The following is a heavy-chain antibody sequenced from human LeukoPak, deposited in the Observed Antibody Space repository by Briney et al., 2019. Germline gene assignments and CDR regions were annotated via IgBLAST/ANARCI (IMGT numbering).Heavy chain of an antibody. J-gene: IGHJ6*02. CDR3: ASQFTNYYYYGMDV. D-gene: IGHD2-2*01. V-gene: IGHV4-59*08. Sequence: SETLSLTCTVSGGSISSYYWGWIRQPPGKGLEWIGYIYYSGSTNYNPSLKSRVTISVDTSKNQFSLKLSSVTAADTAVYYCASQFTNYYYYGMDVWGQGTTVTVSS. CDR1: GGSISSYY. CDR2: IYYSGST.